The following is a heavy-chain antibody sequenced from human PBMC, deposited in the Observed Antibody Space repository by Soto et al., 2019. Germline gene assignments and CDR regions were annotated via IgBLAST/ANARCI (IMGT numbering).Heavy chain of an antibody. J-gene: IGHJ4*02. CDR1: GGSISSNNYY. V-gene: IGHV4-39*01. D-gene: IGHD6-19*01. Sequence: QLQLQESGPGLVKPSETLSLTCTVSGGSISSNNYYWGWIRQPPGKGLEWVGNIYYSGSTYYNPSLKSRVTISVATSKTQFSLKLSSVSAADTAVYYCARHGSGWFAYWGQGTLVPVSS. CDR3: ARHGSGWFAY. CDR2: IYYSGST.